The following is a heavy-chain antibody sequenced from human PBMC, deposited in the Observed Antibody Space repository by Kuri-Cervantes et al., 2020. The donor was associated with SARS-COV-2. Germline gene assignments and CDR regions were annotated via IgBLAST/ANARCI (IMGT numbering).Heavy chain of an antibody. D-gene: IGHD3-10*01. CDR3: AKDCLCASSTGHYYYGMDV. Sequence: GESLKISCAASGFTFSSYRMNWVRQAPGKGLEWVSSISSSSSYIYYADSVEGRFTISRDNAKNSLYLQMNSLRAEDTAVYYCAKDCLCASSTGHYYYGMDVWGQGTTVTVSS. J-gene: IGHJ6*02. V-gene: IGHV3-21*01. CDR1: GFTFSSYR. CDR2: ISSSSSYI.